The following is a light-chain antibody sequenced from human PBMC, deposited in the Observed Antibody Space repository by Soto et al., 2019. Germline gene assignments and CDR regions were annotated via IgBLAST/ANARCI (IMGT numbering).Light chain of an antibody. CDR1: RSDVGGYSY. CDR3: ASYTTSSTYV. J-gene: IGLJ1*01. CDR2: DVS. Sequence: QSALTHPASVSGSPGQSIAISCTGTRSDVGGYSYVSWYQQQPGKAPKLVISDVSNRPSGVSDRFSGSKSGNTASLTISGLQTEDEADYYCASYTTSSTYVFGTGTKVTVL. V-gene: IGLV2-14*01.